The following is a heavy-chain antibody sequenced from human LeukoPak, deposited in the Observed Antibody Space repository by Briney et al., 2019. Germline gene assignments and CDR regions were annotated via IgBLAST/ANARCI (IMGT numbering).Heavy chain of an antibody. CDR2: INHSGST. D-gene: IGHD6-19*01. Sequence: SETLSLTCAVYGGSFSGYYWSWIRQPPGKGLEWIGEINHSGSTNYNPSLKSRVTISVDTSKNQFSLKLSSVTAADTAVYYCARGVGCSSGWYARDWGQGTLVTVSS. V-gene: IGHV4-34*01. CDR1: GGSFSGYY. J-gene: IGHJ4*02. CDR3: ARGVGCSSGWYARD.